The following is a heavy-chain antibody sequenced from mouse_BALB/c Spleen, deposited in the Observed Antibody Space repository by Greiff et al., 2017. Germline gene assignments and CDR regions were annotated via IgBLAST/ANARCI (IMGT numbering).Heavy chain of an antibody. V-gene: IGHV1-7*01. J-gene: IGHJ4*01. D-gene: IGHD3-1*01. CDR2: INPSTGYT. CDR3: ARLGLGGAMGY. CDR1: GYTFTSYW. Sequence: QVQLKQSGAELAKPGASVKMSCKASGYTFTSYWMHWVKQRPGQGLEWIGYINPSTGYTEYNQKFKDKATLTADKSSSTAYMQLSSLTSEDSAVYCCARLGLGGAMGYWGQGTSVTVSS.